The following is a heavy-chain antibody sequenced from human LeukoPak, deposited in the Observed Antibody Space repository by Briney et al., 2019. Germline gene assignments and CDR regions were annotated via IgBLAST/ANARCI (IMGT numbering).Heavy chain of an antibody. CDR2: VYSSGST. CDR1: GGSISSSSYY. D-gene: IGHD4-23*01. CDR3: ARITPGGNSGDY. Sequence: PSETLSLTSTVSGGSISSSSYYWGWIRQPPGKGLEWIGSVYSSGSTYYNPSLKSRVTISVDTSKNQFSLKLTSVTAADTAVYYCARITPGGNSGDYWGQGTLVTVSS. V-gene: IGHV4-39*01. J-gene: IGHJ4*02.